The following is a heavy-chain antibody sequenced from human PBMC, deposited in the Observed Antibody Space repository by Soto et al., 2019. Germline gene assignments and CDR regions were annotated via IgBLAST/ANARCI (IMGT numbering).Heavy chain of an antibody. J-gene: IGHJ5*02. D-gene: IGHD3-3*01. CDR1: GYTFTSYG. CDR2: ISAYNGNT. CDR3: ARVVGRGFLEWWGLVDP. V-gene: IGHV1-18*01. Sequence: QVQLVQSGAEVKKPGASVKVSCKASGYTFTSYGISWVRQAPGQGLEWMGWISAYNGNTNYAQKLQGRVTMTTDTSTSTAYEALRRLRSDETAVYCCARVVGRGFLEWWGLVDPWGQGTLVTVSS.